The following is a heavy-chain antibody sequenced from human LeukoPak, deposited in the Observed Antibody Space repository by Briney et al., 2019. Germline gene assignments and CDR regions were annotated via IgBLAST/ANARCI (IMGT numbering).Heavy chain of an antibody. D-gene: IGHD3-3*01. Sequence: GGSLRLSCAASGFTFSSHAMGWVRQAPGKGLEWVSSITGSGGSTYYGDSVKGRFTISRDNSKKTLYLQMNSLRAEDTAVYYCAKDGGGSLEWIPSMDVWGQGTTVTVSS. V-gene: IGHV3-23*01. CDR1: GFTFSSHA. J-gene: IGHJ6*02. CDR2: ITGSGGST. CDR3: AKDGGGSLEWIPSMDV.